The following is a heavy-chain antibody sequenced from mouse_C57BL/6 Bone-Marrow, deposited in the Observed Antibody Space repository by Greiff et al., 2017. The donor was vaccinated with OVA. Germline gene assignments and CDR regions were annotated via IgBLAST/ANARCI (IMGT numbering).Heavy chain of an antibody. D-gene: IGHD2-3*01. J-gene: IGHJ4*01. CDR2: IDPSDSYT. CDR3: AIYFYYAMDY. CDR1: GYTFTSYW. V-gene: IGHV1-69*01. Sequence: VQLQQPGAELVMPGASVKLSCKASGYTFTSYWMHWVKQRPGQGLEWIGEIDPSDSYTNYNQKFKGKYTLTVDKSSSTAYMQLSSLTSEDSAVYYCAIYFYYAMDYGGQGTSVTVSS.